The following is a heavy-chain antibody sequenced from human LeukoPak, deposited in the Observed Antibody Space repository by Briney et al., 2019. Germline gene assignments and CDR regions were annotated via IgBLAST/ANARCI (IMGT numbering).Heavy chain of an antibody. CDR1: VGSISSGDYY. D-gene: IGHD3-22*01. Sequence: PSQTLSLTCTVSVGSISSGDYYWSWIRQPPGKGLEWIGYIYYSGSTYYNPSLKSRVTISVDTSKNQFSLKLSSVTAADTAVYYCTRGGDYYDSSGHRDAFDIWGQGTMVTVSS. J-gene: IGHJ3*02. CDR2: IYYSGST. V-gene: IGHV4-30-4*01. CDR3: TRGGDYYDSSGHRDAFDI.